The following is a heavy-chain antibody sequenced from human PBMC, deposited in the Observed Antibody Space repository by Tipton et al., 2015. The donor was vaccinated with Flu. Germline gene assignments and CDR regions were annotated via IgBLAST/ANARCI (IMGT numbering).Heavy chain of an antibody. J-gene: IGHJ5*02. D-gene: IGHD4-11*01. CDR1: GDSIGSDYF. CDR2: VHRTGNP. CDR3: ARRDYSNVSEPKNWFDP. V-gene: IGHV4-38-2*01. Sequence: TLSLTCSVSGDSIGSDYFWGWIRQPPGQGLEWIGNVHRTGNPYYNPSLKSRVTISVDTSRNQFSLRLSSVTAADTAVYCCARRDYSNVSEPKNWFDPWGQGILVTVSS.